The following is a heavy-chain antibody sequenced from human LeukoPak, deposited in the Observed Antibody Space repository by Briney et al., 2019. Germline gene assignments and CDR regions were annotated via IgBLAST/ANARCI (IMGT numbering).Heavy chain of an antibody. Sequence: GGSLRLSCAASGFTFSSYSMNWVRQAPGKGLEWVSYISSSSSTIYYADSVKGRFTIFRDNAKKSLYLQMNSLRVEDTALYYCAKDIKGGRGFYYYYGMDVWGQGTTVIVSS. V-gene: IGHV3-48*04. CDR2: ISSSSSTI. D-gene: IGHD1-14*01. CDR3: AKDIKGGRGFYYYYGMDV. J-gene: IGHJ6*02. CDR1: GFTFSSYS.